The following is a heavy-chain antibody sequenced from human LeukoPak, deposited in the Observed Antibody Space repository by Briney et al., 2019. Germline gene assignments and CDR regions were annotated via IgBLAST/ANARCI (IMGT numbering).Heavy chain of an antibody. D-gene: IGHD2-21*01. Sequence: GGSLRLSCAASGFTFSSYAMSWLRQAPGKGLVWVSAISGSGGRTYYADPVKARFTISRDNSKNTLYLQMNSLRAEDTAVYYWADILGGSEYFQHWGQGTLVTVSS. CDR3: ADILGGSEYFQH. CDR2: ISGSGGRT. J-gene: IGHJ1*01. CDR1: GFTFSSYA. V-gene: IGHV3-23*01.